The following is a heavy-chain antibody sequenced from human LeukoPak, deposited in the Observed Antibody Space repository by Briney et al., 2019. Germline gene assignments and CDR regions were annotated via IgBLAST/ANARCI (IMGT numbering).Heavy chain of an antibody. D-gene: IGHD1-1*01. CDR3: AKATGTLTN. Sequence: GGSLRLSCAASGFTFSGSALHWVRQASGKGLEWVSSISSCSSYIYYADSVKGRFTISRDNAKNSLYLQMNSLRAEDTAIFYCAKATGTLTNWGQGILVTVSS. CDR2: ISSCSSYI. J-gene: IGHJ4*02. V-gene: IGHV3-21*04. CDR1: GFTFSGSA.